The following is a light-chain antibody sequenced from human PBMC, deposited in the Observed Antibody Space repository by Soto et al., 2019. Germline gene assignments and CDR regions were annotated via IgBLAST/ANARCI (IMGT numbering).Light chain of an antibody. CDR2: DTS. Sequence: EIVLTQSPATLSLSPGERATLSCRASQSVSSHLTWYQQKPGQAPRLLIYDTSNRATGIPARFSGSGSGTDFTLTISSLEPEDFAVYYCQQRTNWRLSFGGGTKV. J-gene: IGKJ4*01. V-gene: IGKV3-11*01. CDR3: QQRTNWRLS. CDR1: QSVSSH.